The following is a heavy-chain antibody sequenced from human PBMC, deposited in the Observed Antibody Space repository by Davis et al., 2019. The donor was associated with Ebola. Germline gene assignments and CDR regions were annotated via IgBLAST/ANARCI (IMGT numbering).Heavy chain of an antibody. Sequence: PGGSLRLSCAASGFTFSSYGMHWVRQAPGKGLEWVAVIWYDGSNKYYADSVKGRFTISRDNSKNTLYLQMNSLRAEDTAVYYCARDGPSGYDSSGYYIGEFDYWGQGTLVTVSS. CDR3: ARDGPSGYDSSGYYIGEFDY. CDR2: IWYDGSNK. D-gene: IGHD3-22*01. J-gene: IGHJ4*02. V-gene: IGHV3-33*01. CDR1: GFTFSSYG.